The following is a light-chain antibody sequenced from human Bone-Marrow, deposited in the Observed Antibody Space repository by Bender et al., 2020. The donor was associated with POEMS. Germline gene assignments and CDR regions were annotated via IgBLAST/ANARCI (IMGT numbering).Light chain of an antibody. CDR3: QSYDSSLSGSL. CDR1: SSNIGAHA. CDR2: ADN. J-gene: IGLJ2*01. V-gene: IGLV1-40*01. Sequence: QSVLTQPPSASGTPGQRVTISCSGGSSNIGAHAVNWYQHLPGTAPKLLIYADNNRPSGVPDRFSGSKSGTSASLAITGLQAEDEADYFCQSYDSSLSGSLFGGGTKLTVL.